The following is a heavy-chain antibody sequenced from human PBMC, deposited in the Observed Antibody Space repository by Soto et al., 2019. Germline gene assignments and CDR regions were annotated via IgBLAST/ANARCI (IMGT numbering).Heavy chain of an antibody. D-gene: IGHD2-15*01. CDR1: GGSISSYY. J-gene: IGHJ6*03. CDR2: IYYSGST. CDR3: ATQQQLYCSGGSCYPIHRDYYMDV. V-gene: IGHV4-59*01. Sequence: SETLSLTCTVSGGSISSYYWSWIRQPPGKGLEWIGYIYYSGSTNYNPSLKSRVTISVDTSKNHFSLKLSSVTAADTAVYYCATQQQLYCSGGSCYPIHRDYYMDVWGKGTTVTVSS.